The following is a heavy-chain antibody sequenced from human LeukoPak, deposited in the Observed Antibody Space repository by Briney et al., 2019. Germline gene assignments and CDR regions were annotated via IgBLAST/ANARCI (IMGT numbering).Heavy chain of an antibody. CDR2: IYYTGST. D-gene: IGHD1-7*01. V-gene: IGHV4-59*08. CDR3: ARRSTLENFLDS. J-gene: IGHJ4*02. CDR1: GGSISSYY. Sequence: SETLSLTCTVSGGSISSYYWSWIRQPPGKGLEWIGNIYYTGSTNYNPSLKSRVTMPVDTSKNQLSLKLSSLTAADSAVYYCARRSTLENFLDSWGQGTPVTVSS.